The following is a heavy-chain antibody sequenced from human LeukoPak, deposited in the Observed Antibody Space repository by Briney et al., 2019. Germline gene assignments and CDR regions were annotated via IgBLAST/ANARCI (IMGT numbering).Heavy chain of an antibody. V-gene: IGHV3-23*01. J-gene: IGHJ4*02. Sequence: GGSLRLSCAASGFTFSSYAMSWVRQAPGKGLEWVSTISGLGDNTYYADSVKGRFTISRDNSKNTLYLQMNTLRAEDTAVYYCAKARPKIWLAPDYWGQGTLVTVSS. CDR1: GFTFSSYA. D-gene: IGHD6-19*01. CDR3: AKARPKIWLAPDY. CDR2: ISGLGDNT.